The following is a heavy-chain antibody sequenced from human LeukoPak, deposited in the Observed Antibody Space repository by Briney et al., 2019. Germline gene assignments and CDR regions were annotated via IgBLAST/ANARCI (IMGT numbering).Heavy chain of an antibody. CDR1: GYSFTSYW. Sequence: RGESLKISCKGSGYSFTSYWIGWVRQMPGKGLEWMGIISPGDSKTIYSPSFQGQVTISADKSISTAYLQWSSLKASGTAMYYCARLRGSGYDRFDYWGQGTLVTVSS. CDR3: ARLRGSGYDRFDY. J-gene: IGHJ4*02. CDR2: ISPGDSKT. V-gene: IGHV5-51*01. D-gene: IGHD5-12*01.